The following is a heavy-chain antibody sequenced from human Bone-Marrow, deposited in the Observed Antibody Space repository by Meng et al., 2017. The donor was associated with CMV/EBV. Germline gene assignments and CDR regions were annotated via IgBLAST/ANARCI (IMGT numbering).Heavy chain of an antibody. D-gene: IGHD4-17*01. Sequence: SLKISCAASGFTFDDYAMHWVRQAPGKGLEWVSGISWNSGSIGYADSVKGRFTISRDNAKNSLYLQMNSLRAEDTALYYCAKDIGGGLRWGQGTLVTVSS. CDR2: ISWNSGSI. CDR1: GFTFDDYA. CDR3: AKDIGGGLR. J-gene: IGHJ4*02. V-gene: IGHV3-9*01.